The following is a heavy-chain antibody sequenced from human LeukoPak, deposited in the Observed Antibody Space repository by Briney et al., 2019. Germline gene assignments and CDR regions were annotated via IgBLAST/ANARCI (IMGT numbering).Heavy chain of an antibody. CDR3: ARVVPAAMGFDY. CDR2: INHSGST. J-gene: IGHJ4*02. V-gene: IGHV4-34*01. D-gene: IGHD2-2*01. Sequence: SETLSLTCAVYGGSFSGYHWSWIRQPPGKGLEWIGEINHSGSTNYNPSLKSRVTISVDTSKNQFSLKLSSVTAADTAVYYCARVVPAAMGFDYWGQGTLVTVSS. CDR1: GGSFSGYH.